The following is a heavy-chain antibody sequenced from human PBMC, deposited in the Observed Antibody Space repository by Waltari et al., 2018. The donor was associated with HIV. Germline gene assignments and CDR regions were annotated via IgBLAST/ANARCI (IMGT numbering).Heavy chain of an antibody. CDR3: ARPGLAYCGGDCYYHF. CDR1: GYRVTIHW. CDR2: FYPGDSET. D-gene: IGHD2-21*02. V-gene: IGHV5-51*01. J-gene: IGHJ4*02. Sequence: VQLVQSGTEVKKPGESLTISCKASGYRVTIHWLAWVRQRPGKGLEWMGIFYPGDSETRYSPSFEGQVTISVDKSIATAYLQWSSLKASDSAVYYCARPGLAYCGGDCYYHFWGQGTLVSVSS.